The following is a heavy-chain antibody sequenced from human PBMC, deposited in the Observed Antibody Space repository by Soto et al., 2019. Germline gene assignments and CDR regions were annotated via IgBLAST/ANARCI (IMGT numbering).Heavy chain of an antibody. CDR1: GGTFSSSG. CDR3: ARWPQPRYTADPYAVDV. Sequence: QVHLVQSGTEVKKPGSSVKVSCKASGGTFSSSGFSWVLQAPGQGLEWRGMIVPSLDTTNYAQKFQARVTITADEVTSTAYMELRSLRSEDTAVYYCARWPQPRYTADPYAVDVWGQGTRVIVSS. D-gene: IGHD3-16*02. V-gene: IGHV1-69*11. CDR2: IVPSLDTT. J-gene: IGHJ6*02.